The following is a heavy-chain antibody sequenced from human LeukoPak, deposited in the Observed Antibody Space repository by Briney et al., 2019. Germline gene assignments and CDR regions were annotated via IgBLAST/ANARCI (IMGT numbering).Heavy chain of an antibody. J-gene: IGHJ6*02. CDR2: IYYSGST. Sequence: TSETLSLTCTVSGGSISSYYWSWIRQPPGKGLEWIGYIYYSGSTNYNPSLKSRVTISVDTSKNQYSLKLSSVTAADTAVYYCARGDVDTAMDYYYGMDVWGQGATVTVSS. CDR1: GGSISSYY. CDR3: ARGDVDTAMDYYYGMDV. D-gene: IGHD5-18*01. V-gene: IGHV4-59*01.